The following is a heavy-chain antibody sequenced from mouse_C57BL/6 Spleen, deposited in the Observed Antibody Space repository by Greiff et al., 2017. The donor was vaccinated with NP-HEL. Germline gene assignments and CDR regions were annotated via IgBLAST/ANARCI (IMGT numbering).Heavy chain of an antibody. CDR3: ARSPFYDGLYAMDY. CDR2: INPNNGGT. Sequence: VQLQQSGPELVKPGASVKIPCKASGYTFTDYNMDWVKQSPGKSLEWIGDINPNNGGTIYNQKFKGKATLTVDKSSSTAYMELRSLTSEDTAVYYCARSPFYDGLYAMDYWGQGTSVTVSS. D-gene: IGHD2-3*01. V-gene: IGHV1-18*01. CDR1: GYTFTDYN. J-gene: IGHJ4*01.